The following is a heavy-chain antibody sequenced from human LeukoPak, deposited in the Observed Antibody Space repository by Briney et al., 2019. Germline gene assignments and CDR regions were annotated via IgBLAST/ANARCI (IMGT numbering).Heavy chain of an antibody. CDR2: INHSGST. D-gene: IGHD3-3*01. J-gene: IGHJ3*02. CDR3: ARMYYDFWSGYSPDAFDI. Sequence: SETLSLTCAVYGGSFSGYYWSWIRQPPGKGLEWIGEINHSGSTNYNPSLKSRVTISVDTSKNQFSLKLSSVTAADTAVYYCARMYYDFWSGYSPDAFDIWGQGTMVTVPS. CDR1: GGSFSGYY. V-gene: IGHV4-34*01.